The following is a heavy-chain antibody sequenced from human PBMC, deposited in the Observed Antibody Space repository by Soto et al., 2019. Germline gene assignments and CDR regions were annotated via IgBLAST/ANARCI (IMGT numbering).Heavy chain of an antibody. D-gene: IGHD3-22*01. J-gene: IGHJ3*02. CDR1: GYSFTSYW. CDR3: ARPRSYHYDSSGYYNDAFDI. CDR2: IYPYDSDT. V-gene: IGHV5-51*01. Sequence: GESLKISCKVSGYSFTSYWIGWVRQMPGKGLEWMGTIYPYDSDTRYSPSLQGQVTISVDKSISTAYVQWSSLKASDTAMYYCARPRSYHYDSSGYYNDAFDIWGQGTMVTVSS.